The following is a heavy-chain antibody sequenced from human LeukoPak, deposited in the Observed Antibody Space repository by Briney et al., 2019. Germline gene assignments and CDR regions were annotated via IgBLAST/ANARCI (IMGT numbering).Heavy chain of an antibody. CDR2: INHSGST. J-gene: IGHJ6*03. CDR1: GGFYIGYY. Sequence: SETLSLTCAVYGGFYIGYYEIWTRQPPGKGLEWIGEINHSGSTNYNPSLKSRVTISVDTSKNQFSLKLSSVTAADTAVYYCARGAAMIDHSYYTMVVCGKGTTVTVSS. V-gene: IGHV4-34*01. D-gene: IGHD2-2*01. CDR3: ARGAAMIDHSYYTMVV.